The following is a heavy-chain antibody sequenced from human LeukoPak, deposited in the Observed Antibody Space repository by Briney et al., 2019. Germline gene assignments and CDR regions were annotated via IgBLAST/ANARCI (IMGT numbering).Heavy chain of an antibody. V-gene: IGHV1-18*01. CDR1: GYTFTSYG. CDR2: ISAYNGNT. Sequence: ASVKVSCKASGYTFTSYGISWVRQAPGQGLEWMGWISAYNGNTNCAQKLQGRVTMTTDTSTSTAYMELRSLRSDDTAVYYCARRSILEWSASRFDPWGQGTLVTVSS. CDR3: ARRSILEWSASRFDP. D-gene: IGHD3-3*01. J-gene: IGHJ5*02.